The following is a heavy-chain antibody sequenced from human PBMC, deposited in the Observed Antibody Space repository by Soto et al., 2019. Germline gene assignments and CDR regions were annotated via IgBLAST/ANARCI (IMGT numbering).Heavy chain of an antibody. CDR2: ITGSGGST. CDR1: GFTFSTYA. V-gene: IGHV3-23*01. D-gene: IGHD4-17*01. Sequence: WGSLRLSCAASGFTFSTYAMIWVRQAPGKGLESVSVITGSGGSTYYADSVKGRFTISRDTSKNTLFLQMNSLRAEDTAVYYCAKDRYGDYGGIDYWGQGTMVTVSS. J-gene: IGHJ4*02. CDR3: AKDRYGDYGGIDY.